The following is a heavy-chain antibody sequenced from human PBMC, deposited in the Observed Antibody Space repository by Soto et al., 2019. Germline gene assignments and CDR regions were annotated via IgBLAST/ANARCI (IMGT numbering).Heavy chain of an antibody. CDR2: INHSGST. V-gene: IGHV4-34*01. D-gene: IGHD3-22*01. CDR1: GGSFSGYY. Sequence: QVQLQQWGAGLLKPSETLSLTCAVYGGSFSGYYWSWIRQPPGKRLEWIGEINHSGSTNYNPSLKSRVTISVHTSKNQFSLKLSSVTAADTAVYYCARWYYDSSGYYPKPDWYFDLWGRGTLVTVSS. CDR3: ARWYYDSSGYYPKPDWYFDL. J-gene: IGHJ2*01.